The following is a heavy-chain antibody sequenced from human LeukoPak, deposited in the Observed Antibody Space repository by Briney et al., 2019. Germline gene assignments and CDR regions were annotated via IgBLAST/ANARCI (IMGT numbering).Heavy chain of an antibody. J-gene: IGHJ4*02. CDR3: AKPDYYDSSGHGYFDY. V-gene: IGHV3-30*04. Sequence: GGSLRLSCAASGFTFSSYAMHWVRQAPGKGPEWVAVISYDGSNKYYADSVKGRFTISRDNSKNTLYLQMNSLRAEDTAVYYCAKPDYYDSSGHGYFDYWGQGTLVTVSS. CDR1: GFTFSSYA. D-gene: IGHD3-22*01. CDR2: ISYDGSNK.